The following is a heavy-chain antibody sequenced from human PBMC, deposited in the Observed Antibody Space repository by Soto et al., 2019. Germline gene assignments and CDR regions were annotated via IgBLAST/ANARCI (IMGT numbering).Heavy chain of an antibody. CDR2: IYSGGST. J-gene: IGHJ4*02. Sequence: GESLKISCAASGFTVSSNYMSWVRQAPGKGLEWVSVIYSGGSTYYADSVKGRFTISRDNSKNTLYLQMNSLRAEDTAVYYCARDLGELFVYLGQGTLVTVSS. CDR1: GFTVSSNY. CDR3: ARDLGELFVY. D-gene: IGHD1-26*01. V-gene: IGHV3-53*01.